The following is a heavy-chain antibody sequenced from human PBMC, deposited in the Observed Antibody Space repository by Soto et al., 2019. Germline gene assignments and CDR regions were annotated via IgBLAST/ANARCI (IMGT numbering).Heavy chain of an antibody. CDR1: GFTFSSYA. CDR2: ISYDGSNK. D-gene: IGHD2-15*01. Sequence: GGSLRLSCAASGFTFSSYAMHWVRQAPGKGLEWVAVISYDGSNKYYADSVKGRFTISRDNSKNTLYLQMNSLRAEDTAVYYCARDHSWDSTFDYWGQGTLVTVSS. J-gene: IGHJ4*02. V-gene: IGHV3-30-3*01. CDR3: ARDHSWDSTFDY.